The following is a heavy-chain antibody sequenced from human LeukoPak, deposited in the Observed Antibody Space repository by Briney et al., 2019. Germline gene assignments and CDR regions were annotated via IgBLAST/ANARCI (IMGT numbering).Heavy chain of an antibody. CDR3: ATLNGPLFEY. Sequence: GGSLRLSCAASGFTFSSYSMSWVRQAPGKGLEWVSYISSSSSTIYYADSVKGRFTISRDNAKNSLYLQMSSLRAEDTAVYYCATLNGPLFEYWGQGTLVTVSS. CDR1: GFTFSSYS. CDR2: ISSSSSTI. J-gene: IGHJ4*02. D-gene: IGHD2-8*01. V-gene: IGHV3-48*01.